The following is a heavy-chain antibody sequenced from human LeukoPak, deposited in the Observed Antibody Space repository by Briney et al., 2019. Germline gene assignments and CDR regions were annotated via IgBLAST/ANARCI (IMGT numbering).Heavy chain of an antibody. V-gene: IGHV4-59*01. CDR3: ARSDYYDSSGYYCAYYFDY. CDR1: GGSISSYY. D-gene: IGHD3-22*01. J-gene: IGHJ4*02. CDR2: IYYGGST. Sequence: SETLSLTCTVSGGSISSYYWSWIRQPPGKGLELIGYIYYGGSTNYNPSLKSRVTISVDTSKNQFSLKLSSVTAADTAVYYCARSDYYDSSGYYCAYYFDYWGQGTLVTVSS.